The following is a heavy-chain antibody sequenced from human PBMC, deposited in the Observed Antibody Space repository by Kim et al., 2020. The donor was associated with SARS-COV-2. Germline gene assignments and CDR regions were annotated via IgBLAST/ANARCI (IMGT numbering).Heavy chain of an antibody. D-gene: IGHD3-16*02. CDR3: ARGLRYTHQGD. CDR2: IYSGGST. Sequence: GGSLRLSCAASGFTVSSNYMSWVRQAPGKGLEWVSVIYSGGSTYYADSVKGRFTISRDNSKNTLYLQMNSLRAEDTAVYYCARGLRYTHQGDWGQGTLVTVSS. CDR1: GFTVSSNY. V-gene: IGHV3-53*01. J-gene: IGHJ4*02.